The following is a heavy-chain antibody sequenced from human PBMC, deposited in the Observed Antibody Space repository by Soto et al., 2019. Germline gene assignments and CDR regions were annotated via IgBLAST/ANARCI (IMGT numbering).Heavy chain of an antibody. J-gene: IGHJ4*02. V-gene: IGHV4-31*03. CDR3: AGIYSGSPGGTLRY. Sequence: QVQLQESGPGLVKPSQTLSLTCTVSGGSISSGGYYWSWIRQHPGKGLEWIGYIYYSGSTYYNPSLTRRATLSVHPSKNHFSLKLSSVPAAATAVYYCAGIYSGSPGGTLRYWGQGTLVTVSS. CDR2: IYYSGST. D-gene: IGHD1-26*01. CDR1: GGSISSGGYY.